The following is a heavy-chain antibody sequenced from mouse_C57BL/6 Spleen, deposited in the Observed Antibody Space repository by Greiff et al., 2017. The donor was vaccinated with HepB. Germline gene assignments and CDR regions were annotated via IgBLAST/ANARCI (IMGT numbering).Heavy chain of an antibody. V-gene: IGHV5-17*01. Sequence: EVKLEESGGGLVKPGGSLKLSCAASGFTFSDYGMHWVRQAPEKGLEWVAYISSGSSTIYYADTVKGRFTISSDNAKNTLFLQMTSLRSEDTAMYYCARPGDDYAWFAYWGQGTLVTVSA. CDR1: GFTFSDYG. CDR2: ISSGSSTI. D-gene: IGHD2-4*01. CDR3: ARPGDDYAWFAY. J-gene: IGHJ3*01.